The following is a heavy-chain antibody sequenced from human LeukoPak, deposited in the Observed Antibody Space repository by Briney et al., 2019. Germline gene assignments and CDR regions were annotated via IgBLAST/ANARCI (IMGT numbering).Heavy chain of an antibody. J-gene: IGHJ5*02. CDR2: INPSGSSA. CDR3: ARDNSVGETAWWFDP. D-gene: IGHD1-26*01. CDR1: RYSFSSYY. V-gene: IGHV1-46*01. Sequence: ASVKVSCKASRYSFSSYYMHWVRQAPGHELEWMGFINPSGSSAPYAQKFQRRLTMTRDMFTSTDYMELTSLTAGDTAVYYCARDNSVGETAWWFDPWGQGTLVTVSS.